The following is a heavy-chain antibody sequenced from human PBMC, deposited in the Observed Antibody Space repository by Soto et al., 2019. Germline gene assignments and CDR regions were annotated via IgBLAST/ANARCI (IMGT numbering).Heavy chain of an antibody. V-gene: IGHV4-34*01. CDR1: GGSFSCYY. Sequence: SETLSLTCAVYGGSFSCYYWSWIRQPPGKGLEWIGEINHSGSTNYNPSLKSRVTISVDTSKNQFSLKLSSVTAADTAVYYCARGPTYYYDSSGYSLDYWGQGTLVTV. D-gene: IGHD3-22*01. CDR2: INHSGST. CDR3: ARGPTYYYDSSGYSLDY. J-gene: IGHJ4*02.